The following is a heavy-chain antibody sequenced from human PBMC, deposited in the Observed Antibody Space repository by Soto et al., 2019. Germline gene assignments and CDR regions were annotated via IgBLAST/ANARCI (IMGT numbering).Heavy chain of an antibody. CDR1: GYTFTGHY. CDR3: ARYAEDYYYGMDV. V-gene: IGHV1-2*02. D-gene: IGHD3-16*01. J-gene: IGHJ6*02. CDR2: INPNSGDT. Sequence: ASVKVSCKASGYTFTGHYMHWVRQAPGQGLEWMGWINPNSGDTNFAQKFHGRVTMTRDTSISTTYMELGRLTSDGTALYYCARYAEDYYYGMDVWGQGTTVTVSS.